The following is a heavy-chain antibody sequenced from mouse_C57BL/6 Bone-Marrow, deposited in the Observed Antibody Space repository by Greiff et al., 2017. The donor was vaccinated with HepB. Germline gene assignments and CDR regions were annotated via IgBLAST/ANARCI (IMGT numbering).Heavy chain of an antibody. D-gene: IGHD1-1*01. CDR3: AMVITTVVAPYAMDY. Sequence: QVQLQQPGAELVKPGASVKVSCKASGYTFTSYWMHWVKQRPGQGPEWIGRIHPSDSDTNYNQKFKGKATLTVDKSSSTAYMQLSSLTSEDSAVYYCAMVITTVVAPYAMDYWGQGTSVTVSS. CDR2: IHPSDSDT. J-gene: IGHJ4*01. CDR1: GYTFTSYW. V-gene: IGHV1-74*01.